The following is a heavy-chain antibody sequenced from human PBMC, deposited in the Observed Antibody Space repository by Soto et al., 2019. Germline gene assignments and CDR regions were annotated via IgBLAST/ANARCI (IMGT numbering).Heavy chain of an antibody. CDR3: ARDLSVIRRGSGSLSLVFDY. J-gene: IGHJ4*02. V-gene: IGHV3-33*01. D-gene: IGHD3-10*01. CDR1: GFTFSSYG. CDR2: IWYDGSNK. Sequence: QVQLVESGGGVVQPGRSLRLSCAASGFTFSSYGMHWVRQAPGKGLEWVAVIWYDGSNKYYADSVKGRFTISRDNSKNTLYLQMNSLRAEDTAVYYCARDLSVIRRGSGSLSLVFDYWGQGTLVTVSS.